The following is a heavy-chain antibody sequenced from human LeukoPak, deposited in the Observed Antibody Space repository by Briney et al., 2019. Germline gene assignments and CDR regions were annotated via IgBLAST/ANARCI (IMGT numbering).Heavy chain of an antibody. J-gene: IGHJ2*01. V-gene: IGHV4-39*01. CDR2: IYYSGST. Sequence: SETLPLTCTVSGGSISSSSYYWGWIRQPPGKGLEWIGSIYYSGSTSYNPSLKSRVTISVNTSKNQFSLKLSSVTAADTAVYYCARGITMIVVVIHDWYFDLWGRGTLVTVSS. CDR1: GGSISSSSYY. CDR3: ARGITMIVVVIHDWYFDL. D-gene: IGHD3-22*01.